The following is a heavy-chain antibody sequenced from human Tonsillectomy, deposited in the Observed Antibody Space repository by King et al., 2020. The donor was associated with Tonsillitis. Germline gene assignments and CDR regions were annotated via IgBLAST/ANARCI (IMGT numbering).Heavy chain of an antibody. V-gene: IGHV3-33*01. Sequence: VQLVESGGGVVQPGRSLRLSCAASGFTFSTYGMHWGRQAPGKGLEWVAVIWYDGRHKYYADSVKGRFTISRDNLKNTLYLQMNSLRVDDTAMYYCARDYTKWSGGGDYWGQGTLVTVSS. J-gene: IGHJ4*02. CDR2: IWYDGRHK. CDR3: ARDYTKWSGGGDY. D-gene: IGHD2-15*01. CDR1: GFTFSTYG.